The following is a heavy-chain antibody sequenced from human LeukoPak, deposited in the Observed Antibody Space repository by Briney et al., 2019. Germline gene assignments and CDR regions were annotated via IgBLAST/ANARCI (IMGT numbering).Heavy chain of an antibody. CDR2: VNPDSGDT. CDR3: TRDWTY. CDR1: GYTFTNYD. J-gene: IGHJ4*02. V-gene: IGHV1-8*01. Sequence: GASVTVSCKTSGYTFTNYDINWVRQAAGQGLEWMGWVNPDSGDTGFAQQFRGRVTITTNTSARIAYMEMSSLTSEDTAIYYCTRDWTYWGPGTLVAVSS. D-gene: IGHD1-1*01.